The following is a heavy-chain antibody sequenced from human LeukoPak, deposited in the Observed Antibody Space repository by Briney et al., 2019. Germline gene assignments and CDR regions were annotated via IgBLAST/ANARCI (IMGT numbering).Heavy chain of an antibody. D-gene: IGHD2-15*01. CDR3: AKDVGTWSLVVVVAAIDY. J-gene: IGHJ4*02. Sequence: GGPLRLSCAASGFTFTSYAMSWVRQAPGKELEWVSAISGSGGSTYYADSVKGRFTISRDNSKNTLYLQMNSLRAEDTAVYYCAKDVGTWSLVVVVAAIDYWGQGTLVTVSS. CDR2: ISGSGGST. CDR1: GFTFTSYA. V-gene: IGHV3-23*01.